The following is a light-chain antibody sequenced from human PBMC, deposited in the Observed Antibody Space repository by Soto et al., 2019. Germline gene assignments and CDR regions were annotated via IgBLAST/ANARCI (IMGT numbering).Light chain of an antibody. J-gene: IGLJ3*02. Sequence: QSVLTQPASVSGSPGQSITISCTGTSSDVGSYNLVSWYQQHPGKAPKLMIYEVSKRPSGVSNRFSGSKSGNTASLTIPGLQAEDEADYYCCSYAGSSTYWVFGGGTKLTVL. CDR2: EVS. V-gene: IGLV2-23*02. CDR3: CSYAGSSTYWV. CDR1: SSDVGSYNL.